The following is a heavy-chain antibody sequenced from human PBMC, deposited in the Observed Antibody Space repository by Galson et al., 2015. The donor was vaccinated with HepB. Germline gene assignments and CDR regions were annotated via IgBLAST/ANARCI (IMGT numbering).Heavy chain of an antibody. D-gene: IGHD1-26*01. CDR1: GGSISSYY. CDR3: ARVGATSNYYYYYGMDV. J-gene: IGHJ6*02. CDR2: IYTSGST. V-gene: IGHV4-4*07. Sequence: ETLSLTCTVSGGSISSYYWSWIRQPAGKGLEWIGRIYTSGSTNYNPSLKSRVTMSVDTSKNQFSLKLSSVTAADTAVYYCARVGATSNYYYYYGMDVWGQGTTVTVSS.